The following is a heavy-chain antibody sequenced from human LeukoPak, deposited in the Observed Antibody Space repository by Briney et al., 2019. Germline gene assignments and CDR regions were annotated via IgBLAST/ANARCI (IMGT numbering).Heavy chain of an antibody. J-gene: IGHJ6*02. CDR2: IYPGDSDT. D-gene: IGHD3-10*01. CDR3: ARALRGVRYYYGMEV. Sequence: GESLKISCKGSGYSFTSYWIGWVRQMPGKGLGWMGTIYPGDSDTRYSPSFQGQVTISADKSISTAYLQWSSLKASDTAMYDCARALRGVRYYYGMEVWGQGTTVTVSS. CDR1: GYSFTSYW. V-gene: IGHV5-51*01.